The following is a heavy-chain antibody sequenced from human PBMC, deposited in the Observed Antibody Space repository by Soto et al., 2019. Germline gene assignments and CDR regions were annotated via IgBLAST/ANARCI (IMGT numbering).Heavy chain of an antibody. CDR2: ISWNSGSI. J-gene: IGHJ6*02. V-gene: IGHV3-9*02. CDR1: GFTSSSYS. CDR3: AKDVGSSGPHTYGMDV. Sequence: PGGSLRLSCAASGFTSSSYSMHWVRQAPGKGLEWVSGISWNSGSIGYADSVKGRFTISRDNAKNSLYLQMNSLRAEDTALYYCAKDVGSSGPHTYGMDVWGQGTTVTVSS. D-gene: IGHD6-19*01.